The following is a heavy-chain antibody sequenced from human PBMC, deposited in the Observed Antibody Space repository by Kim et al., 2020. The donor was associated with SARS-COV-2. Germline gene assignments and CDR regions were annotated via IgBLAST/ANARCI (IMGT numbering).Heavy chain of an antibody. D-gene: IGHD2-2*01. Sequence: ASVKVSCKASGYMFTDHGIHWVRQAPGQGLEYLGWIHAYNGNTKNSPRLQGRVTFTRDTSATIAYMELTGLTSEDTAIYYCARDRQISFYSMDVWGTGTTVTVSS. CDR1: GYMFTDHG. CDR2: IHAYNGNT. CDR3: ARDRQISFYSMDV. J-gene: IGHJ6*03. V-gene: IGHV1-3*01.